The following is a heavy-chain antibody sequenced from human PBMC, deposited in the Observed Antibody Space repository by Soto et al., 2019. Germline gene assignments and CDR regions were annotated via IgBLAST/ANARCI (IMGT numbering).Heavy chain of an antibody. CDR1: GFDCGSYG. D-gene: IGHD3-10*01. J-gene: IGHJ6*04. CDR2: IWYVGITA. Sequence: QVQLVESGGGVVQPGGSLRLSCVASGFDCGSYGMQWVRRAPGKGVEWLAGIWYVGITAYYADSVKGRFNISRDNSKNILFMHLNRLPAEDTAVYVCARAGVRGFFVPVFYGLDVWGNGTTVTVSS. CDR3: ARAGVRGFFVPVFYGLDV. V-gene: IGHV3-33*01.